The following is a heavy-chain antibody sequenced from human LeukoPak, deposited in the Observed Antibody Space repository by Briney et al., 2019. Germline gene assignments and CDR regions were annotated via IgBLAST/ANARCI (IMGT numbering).Heavy chain of an antibody. CDR2: ISPSDGNT. J-gene: IGHJ4*02. CDR3: AKDSSVPYGITE. V-gene: IGHV3-23*01. Sequence: GGSLRLSCAASGFTFSKYAMSWVRQAPGKGLEWVSAISPSDGNTFYADSVKGRFSISRDNSMNTLSLHMNSLRAEDTALYYCAKDSSVPYGITEWGQGTLVTVSS. CDR1: GFTFSKYA. D-gene: IGHD4-17*01.